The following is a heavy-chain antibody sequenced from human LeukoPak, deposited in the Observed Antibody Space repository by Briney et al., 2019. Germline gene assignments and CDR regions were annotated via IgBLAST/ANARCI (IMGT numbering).Heavy chain of an antibody. V-gene: IGHV4-39*07. CDR3: ARGFRVTPVDY. CDR1: GGSISSSSYY. D-gene: IGHD4-23*01. J-gene: IGHJ4*02. Sequence: SETLSLTCTVSGGSISSSSYYWGWIRQPPGKGLEWIGSIYYSGSTYYNPSLKSRVTISVDTSKNQFSLKLSSVTAVDTAVYYCARGFRVTPVDYWGQGTLVTVSS. CDR2: IYYSGST.